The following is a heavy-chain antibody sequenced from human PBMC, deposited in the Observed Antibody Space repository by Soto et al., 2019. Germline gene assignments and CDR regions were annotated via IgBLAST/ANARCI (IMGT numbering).Heavy chain of an antibody. V-gene: IGHV1-3*01. D-gene: IGHD4-17*01. Sequence: QVQLVQSGAEVKKPGASVKVSCKASGYTFTSYAMHWVRQAPGQRLEWMGWINAGNGNTKYSQKFQGRVTITRDTSASTAYMELSSLRSEDTAVYYRASNPGLGDYGDYGADWFDPWGQGTLVTVSS. CDR2: INAGNGNT. CDR3: ASNPGLGDYGDYGADWFDP. CDR1: GYTFTSYA. J-gene: IGHJ5*02.